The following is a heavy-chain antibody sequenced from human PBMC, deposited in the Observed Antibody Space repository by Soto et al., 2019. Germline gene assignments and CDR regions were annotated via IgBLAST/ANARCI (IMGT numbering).Heavy chain of an antibody. CDR1: GGSISSGGYS. Sequence: SETLSRTWAVSGGSISSGGYSWIWIRQPPGKGLEWIGYIYHSGSTYYNPSLKSRVTISVDRSKNQFSLKLSSVTAADTAVYYCARGIGSSSWLYNWFDPWGQGTLVTVSS. V-gene: IGHV4-30-2*01. D-gene: IGHD6-13*01. J-gene: IGHJ5*02. CDR2: IYHSGST. CDR3: ARGIGSSSWLYNWFDP.